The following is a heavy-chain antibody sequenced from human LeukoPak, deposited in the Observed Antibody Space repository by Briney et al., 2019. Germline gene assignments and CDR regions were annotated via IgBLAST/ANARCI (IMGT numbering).Heavy chain of an antibody. D-gene: IGHD1-26*01. J-gene: IGHJ4*02. Sequence: SETLSLTCTVSGGSISSYYWSWIRQPPGKGLEWIGEINHSGSTNYNPSLKSRVTISVDTSKNQFSLKLSSVTAADTAVYYCARDRSDLYYFDYWGQGTLVTVSS. CDR1: GGSISSYY. CDR3: ARDRSDLYYFDY. V-gene: IGHV4-34*01. CDR2: INHSGST.